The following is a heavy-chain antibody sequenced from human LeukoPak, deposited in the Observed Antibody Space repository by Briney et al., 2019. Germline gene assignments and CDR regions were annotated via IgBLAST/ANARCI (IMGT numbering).Heavy chain of an antibody. V-gene: IGHV3-11*04. CDR2: ISSSGSTI. J-gene: IGHJ6*03. D-gene: IGHD3-3*01. CDR3: ARAGFLELYYMDV. Sequence: GGSLRLSCEASGFTFNNAWMSWIRQAPGKGLEWVSYISSSGSTIYYADSVKGRFTISRDNAKNSLYLQMNSLRAEDTAVYYCARAGFLELYYMDVWGKGTTVTVSS. CDR1: GFTFNNAW.